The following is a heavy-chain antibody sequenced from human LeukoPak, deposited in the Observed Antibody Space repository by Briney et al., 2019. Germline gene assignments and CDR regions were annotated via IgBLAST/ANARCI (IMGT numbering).Heavy chain of an antibody. Sequence: GGSLRLSCAASGFTFSDYYMSWIRQAPGKGLEWVSYFSSSGSTIYYADSVKGRFTISWDNAKNSLYLQMNSLRAEDTAVYYCARSPYGYYDSSGPFDYWGQGTLVTVSS. CDR2: FSSSGSTI. CDR1: GFTFSDYY. D-gene: IGHD3-22*01. V-gene: IGHV3-11*04. J-gene: IGHJ4*02. CDR3: ARSPYGYYDSSGPFDY.